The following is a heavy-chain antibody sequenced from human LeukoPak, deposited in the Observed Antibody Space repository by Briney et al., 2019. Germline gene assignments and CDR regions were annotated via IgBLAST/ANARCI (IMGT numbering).Heavy chain of an antibody. V-gene: IGHV3-23*01. J-gene: IGHJ5*02. D-gene: IGHD3-3*01. CDR1: GFTFSSYA. Sequence: GGSLRLSCAASGFTFSSYAMSWVRKAPGKGREGVSAISGSGGSTYYADSVKGRFTISRDNSKNTLYLQMNSLRAEDTAVYYCAKDPRYDFWSGYSNWFDPWGQGTLVTVSS. CDR3: AKDPRYDFWSGYSNWFDP. CDR2: ISGSGGST.